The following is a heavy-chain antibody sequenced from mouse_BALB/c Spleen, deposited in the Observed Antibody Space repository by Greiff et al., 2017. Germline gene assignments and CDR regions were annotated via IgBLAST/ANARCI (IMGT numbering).Heavy chain of an antibody. J-gene: IGHJ4*01. D-gene: IGHD1-1*01. Sequence: VKLMESGPGLVAPSQSLSITCTVSGFSLTGYGVNWVRQPPGKGLEWLGMIWGDGSTDYNSALKSRLSISKDNSKSQVFLKMNSLQTDDTARYYCAREAPYYYGSSPYAMDYWGQGTSVTVSS. CDR2: IWGDGST. V-gene: IGHV2-6-7*01. CDR3: AREAPYYYGSSPYAMDY. CDR1: GFSLTGYG.